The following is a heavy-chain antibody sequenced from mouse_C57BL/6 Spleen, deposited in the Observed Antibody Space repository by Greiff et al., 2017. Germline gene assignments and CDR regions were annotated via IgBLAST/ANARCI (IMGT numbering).Heavy chain of an antibody. Sequence: EVHLVESGPGLVKPSQSLFLTCSVTGYSITSGYYWNWIRQFPGNKLEWMGYISYDGSNNYNQSLKNRISITRDTSKNQFFLKLNSVTTEDTATYYCASGGSYYGSSYFDYWGQGTTLTVSS. D-gene: IGHD1-1*01. CDR2: ISYDGSN. CDR1: GYSITSGYY. J-gene: IGHJ2*01. CDR3: ASGGSYYGSSYFDY. V-gene: IGHV3-6*01.